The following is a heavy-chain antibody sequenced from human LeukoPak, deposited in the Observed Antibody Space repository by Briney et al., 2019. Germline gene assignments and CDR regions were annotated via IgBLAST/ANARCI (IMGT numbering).Heavy chain of an antibody. CDR2: ISSRSSYI. D-gene: IGHD2-2*01. Sequence: GGSLRLSCAASGFTFSSYSMSWVRQAPGKGLEWVSSISSRSSYIYYADSVKGRFTISRDNAKNSLYLQMNSLRAEDTAVYYCARGSSTHAEYYFDYWGQGTLVTVSS. CDR3: ARGSSTHAEYYFDY. J-gene: IGHJ4*02. V-gene: IGHV3-21*01. CDR1: GFTFSSYS.